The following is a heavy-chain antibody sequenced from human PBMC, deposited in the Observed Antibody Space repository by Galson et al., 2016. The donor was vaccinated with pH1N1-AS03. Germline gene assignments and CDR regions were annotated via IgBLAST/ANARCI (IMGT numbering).Heavy chain of an antibody. CDR3: IKEGNRLQSRRSDAFDI. Sequence: LSCAASGFTFSSYGMHWVRQAPGKGLEYVSGISDNGINTYYADPVKARFTISRDKSKNTVYLQMSSLRTEDTAVYYCIKEGNRLQSRRSDAFDIWGRGTMVTVSS. V-gene: IGHV3-64D*06. CDR1: GFTFSSYG. J-gene: IGHJ3*02. D-gene: IGHD5-18*01. CDR2: ISDNGINT.